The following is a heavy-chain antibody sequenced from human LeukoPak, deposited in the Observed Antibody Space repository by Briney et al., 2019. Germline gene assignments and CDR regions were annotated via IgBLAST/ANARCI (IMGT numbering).Heavy chain of an antibody. J-gene: IGHJ3*02. D-gene: IGHD5-24*01. CDR1: GFTFTTYG. V-gene: IGHV3-23*01. CDR3: AREWHHDAFDI. Sequence: GGSLRLSCSASGFTFTTYGMNWVRQAPGKGLEWVSGIGGSGTRTYYADSVKGRFTISRDNSKNTLYLQMNSLRAEDTAVYYCAREWHHDAFDIWGQGTMVTVSS. CDR2: IGGSGTRT.